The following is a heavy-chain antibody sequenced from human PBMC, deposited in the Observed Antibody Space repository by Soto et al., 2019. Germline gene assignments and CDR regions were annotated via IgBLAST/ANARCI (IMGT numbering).Heavy chain of an antibody. CDR1: GGSISSYY. Sequence: QVQLQESGPGLVKPSETLSLTCTVSGGSISSYYWSWIRQPAGKGLEWIGRIYTSGSTNYNPSLKSRVTMSVDTSKNQCSLTLSSVTAADTAVYYCARVVSSWLVDAFDIWGQGTMVTVSS. D-gene: IGHD6-13*01. V-gene: IGHV4-4*07. J-gene: IGHJ3*02. CDR2: IYTSGST. CDR3: ARVVSSWLVDAFDI.